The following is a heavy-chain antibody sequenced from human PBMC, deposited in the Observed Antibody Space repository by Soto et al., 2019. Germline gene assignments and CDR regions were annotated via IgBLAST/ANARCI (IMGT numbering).Heavy chain of an antibody. J-gene: IGHJ4*02. CDR3: AREGVSGYYYFDY. CDR2: ISYLGST. Sequence: QVQLQESGPGLVKPSQTLTLTCSVSGDSIRSGTHHWSWIRQNPGKGLEWIGSISYLGSTYYNPFLNSRVTLSVDTSKNTFSLKVNSVTVADTAVYYCAREGVSGYYYFDYWGQGALVTVSS. D-gene: IGHD3-22*01. CDR1: GDSIRSGTHH. V-gene: IGHV4-31*03.